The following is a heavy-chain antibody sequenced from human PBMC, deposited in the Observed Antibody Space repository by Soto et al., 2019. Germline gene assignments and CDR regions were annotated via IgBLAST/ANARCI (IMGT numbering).Heavy chain of an antibody. Sequence: SQTLSLTCAISGDSVSSNSAAWNWIRQSPSRGLEWLGRTYYRSKWYNDYAVSVKSRITINPDTSKNQFSLQLNSVTPEDTAVYYCARDNLYYYGSGSYYHFYYYGMDVWGQGNTVTVSS. V-gene: IGHV6-1*01. CDR2: TYYRSKWYN. CDR3: ARDNLYYYGSGSYYHFYYYGMDV. J-gene: IGHJ6*02. D-gene: IGHD3-10*01. CDR1: GDSVSSNSAA.